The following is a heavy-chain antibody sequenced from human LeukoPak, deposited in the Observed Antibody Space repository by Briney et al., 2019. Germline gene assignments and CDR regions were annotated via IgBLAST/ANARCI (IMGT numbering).Heavy chain of an antibody. V-gene: IGHV4-39*07. CDR1: GDSINSSTSY. J-gene: IGHJ4*02. D-gene: IGHD3-3*01. Sequence: PSETLSLTCSVSGDSINSSTSYWGWARPPPGKGLEWIGTIFYSGSIYNNPSLKSRVTMSLDTSKNQFSLRLRSVTAADTAFYYCARVFRFSYFDYWGQGALITVS. CDR3: ARVFRFSYFDY. CDR2: IFYSGSI.